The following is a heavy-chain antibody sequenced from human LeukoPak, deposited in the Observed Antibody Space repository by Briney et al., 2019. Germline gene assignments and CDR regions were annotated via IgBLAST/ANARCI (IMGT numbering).Heavy chain of an antibody. V-gene: IGHV3-48*02. D-gene: IGHD2-15*01. CDR2: ISSSSSTI. J-gene: IGHJ4*02. CDR1: GFTFSSYS. CDR3: AREGCSGGSCYFDY. Sequence: GGSLRLSCAASGFTFSSYSMNWVRQGPGKGLEWVSYISSSSSTIYYADSVKGRFTISRDNAKNSLYLQMNSLRDEDTAVYYCAREGCSGGSCYFDYWGQGTLVTVSS.